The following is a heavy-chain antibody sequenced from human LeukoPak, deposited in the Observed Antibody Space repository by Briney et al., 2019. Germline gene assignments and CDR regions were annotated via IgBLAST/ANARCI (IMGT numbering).Heavy chain of an antibody. CDR2: ISAYNGYT. V-gene: IGHV1-18*01. CDR1: GYTFTNYG. Sequence: GASVKVPCKASGYTFTNYGVSWVRQAPGQGLEWMGWISAYNGYTNYAQKFQFRVIMTTDTSTSTAYMELRSLTSDDTAVYYCARDKAVTTELTQYFQHWGQGTLVTVSS. D-gene: IGHD4-11*01. J-gene: IGHJ1*01. CDR3: ARDKAVTTELTQYFQH.